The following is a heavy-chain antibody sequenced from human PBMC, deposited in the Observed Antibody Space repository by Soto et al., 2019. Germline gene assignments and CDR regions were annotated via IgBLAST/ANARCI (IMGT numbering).Heavy chain of an antibody. V-gene: IGHV1-69*12. CDR3: GHHTSYDYVWGIDP. D-gene: IGHD3-16*01. CDR1: GGTFSSYA. Sequence: QVQLVQSGAEVKKPGSSVKVSCKASGGTFSSYAISWVRQAPGQGLEWMGGIIPIFGTANYAQKFQRRVTITADESTSTAYMELSSLRSEDTAVYYCGHHTSYDYVWGIDPWGQGTLVTVSS. J-gene: IGHJ5*02. CDR2: IIPIFGTA.